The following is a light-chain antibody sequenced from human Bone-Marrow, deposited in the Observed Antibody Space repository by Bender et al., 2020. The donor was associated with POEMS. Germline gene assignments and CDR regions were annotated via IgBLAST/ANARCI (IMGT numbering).Light chain of an antibody. CDR2: EVS. J-gene: IGLJ2*01. V-gene: IGLV2-23*02. Sequence: QSALTQPASVSGSPGQSITISCTGTSSDVGSYKLVSWYQQYPGKAPKLMIYEVSKRPSGVSNRFSGSKSGNTASLTISGLQAEDEADYYCCSYAGSSTVVFGGGTKLTVL. CDR1: SSDVGSYKL. CDR3: CSYAGSSTVV.